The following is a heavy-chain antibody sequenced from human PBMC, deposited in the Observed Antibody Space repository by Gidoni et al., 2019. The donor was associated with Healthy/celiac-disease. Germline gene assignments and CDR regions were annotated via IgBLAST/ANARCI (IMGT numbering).Heavy chain of an antibody. V-gene: IGHV4-34*01. CDR1: GGSFSGYY. D-gene: IGHD6-19*01. J-gene: IGHJ2*01. CDR3: AREGGSGWPGPDLVENWYFDL. Sequence: QVQLQQWGAGLLKPSETLSLTCAVYGGSFSGYYWRWIRQPPGKGLEWRGEINHSGSTNYNPSLKSRVTISVDTSKNQFSLKLSSVTAADTAVYYCAREGGSGWPGPDLVENWYFDLWGRGTLVTVSS. CDR2: INHSGST.